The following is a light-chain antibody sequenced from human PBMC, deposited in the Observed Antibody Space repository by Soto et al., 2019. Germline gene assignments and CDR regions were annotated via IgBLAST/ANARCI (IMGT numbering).Light chain of an antibody. Sequence: ASQSLRSCLAWYQQKPGQAPRLLIYGASIGATGTPARFSGSGSGTDFTSAISRLLPDHFADYSCQLPIYWPLTLAAGTKVDIK. J-gene: IGKJ3*01. V-gene: IGKV3-11*01. CDR2: GAS. CDR1: QSLRSC. CDR3: QLPIYWPLT.